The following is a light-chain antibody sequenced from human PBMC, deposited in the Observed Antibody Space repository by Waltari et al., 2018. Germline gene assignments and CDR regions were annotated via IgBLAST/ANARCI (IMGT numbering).Light chain of an antibody. CDR3: QQYSNTPLT. V-gene: IGKV4-1*01. J-gene: IGKJ4*01. Sequence: DIVMTQSPDSLAVSLGERAPINCKSSRILCSSNNRNCLAWYQQNPGQPPKLLAYWASTRESGVPDLCSASGSGTDFTLTISSLQAEDVAVYYCQQYSNTPLTFGGGTRVEIK. CDR2: WAS. CDR1: RILCSSNNRNC.